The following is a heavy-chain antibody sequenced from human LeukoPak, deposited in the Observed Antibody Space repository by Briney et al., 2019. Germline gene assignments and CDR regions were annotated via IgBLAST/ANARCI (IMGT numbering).Heavy chain of an antibody. V-gene: IGHV3-11*01. CDR3: AREIAADRGFDS. CDR1: GFTFSDHY. Sequence: GSLRLSCAASGFTFSDHYMSWIRQAPGKGLECVSYISSGGSTTYYTDSVKGRFTISRDNGKNALYLQMNSLRAEDTAVYYCAREIAADRGFDSWGQGTLVTVSS. CDR2: ISSGGSTT. D-gene: IGHD6-6*01. J-gene: IGHJ4*02.